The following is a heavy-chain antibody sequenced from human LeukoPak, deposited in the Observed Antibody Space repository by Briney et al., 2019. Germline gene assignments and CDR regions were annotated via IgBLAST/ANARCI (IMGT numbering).Heavy chain of an antibody. CDR3: AKDQGTTGSYDY. D-gene: IGHD3-9*01. CDR2: MQKDGSYE. Sequence: PGGSLRLSCAASGFTFSTYGMDWVRQAPGQGLEWVAFMQKDGSYEYYADSAKGRFTISRDNSKNTLYLEMNNLRTEDTAVYYCAKDQGTTGSYDYWGQGTLVTVSS. CDR1: GFTFSTYG. J-gene: IGHJ4*02. V-gene: IGHV3-30*02.